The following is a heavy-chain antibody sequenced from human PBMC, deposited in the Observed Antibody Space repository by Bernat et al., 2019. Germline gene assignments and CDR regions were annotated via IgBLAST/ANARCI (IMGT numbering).Heavy chain of an antibody. V-gene: IGHV3-23*01. Sequence: EVQLLESGGGLVQPGGALRLSCAASGFSFSNNAMSWVRQAPGKGLEWVSSISGSGVDTYYPDTVKGRFTISRDNSKNTLYLQMNNLRDEDTALYYCVKERPTISAAGYEFDYWGQGTLVTVSS. CDR3: VKERPTISAAGYEFDY. CDR1: GFSFSNNA. J-gene: IGHJ4*02. CDR2: ISGSGVDT. D-gene: IGHD6-13*01.